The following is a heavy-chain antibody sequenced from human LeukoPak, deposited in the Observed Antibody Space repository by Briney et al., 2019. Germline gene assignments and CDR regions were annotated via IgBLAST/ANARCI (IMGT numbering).Heavy chain of an antibody. CDR3: ARDLDTAMVKGVFDY. J-gene: IGHJ4*02. CDR1: GFTFSSNA. CDR2: ISSSSSYI. Sequence: TGGSLRLSCAASGFTFSSNAMSWVRQAPGKGLEWVSSISSSSSYIYYADSVKGRFTISRDNAKNSLYLQMNSLRAEDTAVYYCARDLDTAMVKGVFDYWGQGTLVTVSS. V-gene: IGHV3-21*01. D-gene: IGHD5-18*01.